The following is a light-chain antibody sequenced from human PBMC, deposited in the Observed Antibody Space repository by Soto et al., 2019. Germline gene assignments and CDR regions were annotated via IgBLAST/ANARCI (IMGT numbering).Light chain of an antibody. V-gene: IGKV3-20*01. CDR2: GAS. CDR1: QSFSSGY. CDR3: QQYGGSFPWT. J-gene: IGKJ2*02. Sequence: EIVLTQSPGTLSLSPGERATLSCRASQSFSSGYLAWYQQKPGQTPRLLIYGASTSATGIPDRFSGSGSGKEFTLVISRLEPEDFGVYYCQQYGGSFPWTFGQGTKLEI.